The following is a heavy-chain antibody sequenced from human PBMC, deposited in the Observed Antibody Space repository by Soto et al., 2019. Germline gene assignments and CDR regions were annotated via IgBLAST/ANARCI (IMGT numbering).Heavy chain of an antibody. CDR3: ASGGATYRWFDP. D-gene: IGHD3-10*01. V-gene: IGHV3-23*01. Sequence: EVQLLESGGKLVQPGGSLRLSCAVSGFTHSNYAMSWVRQAPGKGLEWVSTISDSGDSPWYADSVKGRFTNSRDSSTNTLHLQMNSLRGEDTAVYYCASGGATYRWFDPWGQGTLVTVSS. J-gene: IGHJ5*02. CDR1: GFTHSNYA. CDR2: ISDSGDSP.